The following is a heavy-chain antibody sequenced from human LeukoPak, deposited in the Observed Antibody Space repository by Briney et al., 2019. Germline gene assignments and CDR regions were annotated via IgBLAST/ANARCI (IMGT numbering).Heavy chain of an antibody. Sequence: GGSLRLSCAASAFTFSSYWMSWVRQAPGKGLEWVANINQDGREKYYVDSVKGRFTISRDNAKNSLYLQMNSLRAEDTAVYFCARGDKFSGDYWGQGTLVTVSS. CDR1: AFTFSSYW. CDR3: ARGDKFSGDY. V-gene: IGHV3-7*04. J-gene: IGHJ4*02. D-gene: IGHD2-15*01. CDR2: INQDGREK.